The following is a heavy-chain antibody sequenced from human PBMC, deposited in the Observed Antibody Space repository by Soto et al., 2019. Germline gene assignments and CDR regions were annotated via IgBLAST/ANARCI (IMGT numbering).Heavy chain of an antibody. J-gene: IGHJ4*01. D-gene: IGHD2-8*01. CDR1: GFTFRNYG. CDR2: IHYDGGDR. Sequence: QVQLVESGGGVVQPGGSLRLSCIASGFTFRNYGMQWVRQAPGQGLQWVAVIHYDGGDRCYADSVKGRFTISRDNSKNPLSRQINSLRADDTAVSYCAGASEVGVPIKTDFAHWGHGTLV. CDR3: AGASEVGVPIKTDFAH. V-gene: IGHV3-30*02.